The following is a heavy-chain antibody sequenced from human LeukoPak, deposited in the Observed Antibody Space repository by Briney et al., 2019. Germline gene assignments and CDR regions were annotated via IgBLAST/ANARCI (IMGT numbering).Heavy chain of an antibody. Sequence: PGGSLRLSCAASGFTFSHYDIHWVRQAPGKGLEWVAVISSDGNNKYYADSVRGRFTISRDNSKMTLHLQMNSLRADDTAVYYCARDKGSRTMVRGLLGYWGQGTLVTVSS. J-gene: IGHJ4*02. CDR3: ARDKGSRTMVRGLLGY. V-gene: IGHV3-30*03. CDR2: ISSDGNNK. D-gene: IGHD3-10*01. CDR1: GFTFSHYD.